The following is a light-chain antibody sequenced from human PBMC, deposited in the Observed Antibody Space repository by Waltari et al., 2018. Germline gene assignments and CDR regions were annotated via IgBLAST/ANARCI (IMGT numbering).Light chain of an antibody. CDR3: QQYNNWPPWT. J-gene: IGKJ1*01. CDR1: QSLSSN. CDR2: GAS. Sequence: EIVMTQSPATLSVSPGERATLPCRASQSLSSNFAWYQQKPGQAPRLLIYGASTRATGIPARFSGSGSGTEFTLTISSLQSEDFAVYYCQQYNNWPPWTFGQGTKVEIK. V-gene: IGKV3-15*01.